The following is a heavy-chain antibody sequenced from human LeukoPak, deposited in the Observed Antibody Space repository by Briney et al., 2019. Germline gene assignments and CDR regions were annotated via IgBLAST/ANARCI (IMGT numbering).Heavy chain of an antibody. V-gene: IGHV6-1*01. Sequence: SQTLSLTCAISGDSVSSNSAAWNWIRQSPSRGLEWLGRTYYRSKWYDHYAGSVESRITINPDTSKNQFSLQLNSVTPEDTAVYYCATSAALGTDALDIWGQGTLVTVSS. CDR3: ATSAALGTDALDI. CDR1: GDSVSSNSAA. CDR2: TYYRSKWYD. D-gene: IGHD6-13*01. J-gene: IGHJ3*02.